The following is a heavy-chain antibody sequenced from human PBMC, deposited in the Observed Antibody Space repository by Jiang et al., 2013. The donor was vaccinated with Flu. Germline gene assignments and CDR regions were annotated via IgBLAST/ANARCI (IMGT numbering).Heavy chain of an antibody. D-gene: IGHD7-27*01. J-gene: IGHJ4*02. CDR2: IYYSGST. V-gene: IGHV4-39*01. CDR1: GGSISSSSYY. CDR3: ARHPGDGFDY. Sequence: GPGLVKPSETLSLTCTVSGGSISSSSYYWGWIRQPPGKGLEWIGSIYYSGSTYYNPSLKSRVTISVDTSKNQFSLKLSSVTAADTAVYYCARHPGDGFDYWGQGTLVTVSS.